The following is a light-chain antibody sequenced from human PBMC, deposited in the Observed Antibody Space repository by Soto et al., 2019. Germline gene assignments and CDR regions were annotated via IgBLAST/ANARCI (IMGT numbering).Light chain of an antibody. Sequence: EIVMTQSPATLSFSPGERATPSCRASQSVSSNLAWYQQKPGQAPRLLIYGASTRATGIPARFSGSGSGTEFTLTISSLQSEDFAVYYCQQYNNWPPWTFGQGTKVDIK. CDR1: QSVSSN. J-gene: IGKJ1*01. V-gene: IGKV3-15*01. CDR2: GAS. CDR3: QQYNNWPPWT.